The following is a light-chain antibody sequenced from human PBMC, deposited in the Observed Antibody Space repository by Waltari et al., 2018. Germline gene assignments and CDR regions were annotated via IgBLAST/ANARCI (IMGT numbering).Light chain of an antibody. CDR1: QSISPY. CDR3: QQSYNAPRT. Sequence: DIQMTQSPSSLSASVVDRSTITCRASQSISPYLNWYQQKPGKAPNLMIYAASTLQSGVPSRFSGSGSETDFTLTISSLQPEDFATYYCQQSYNAPRTFGLGTKVDIK. V-gene: IGKV1-39*01. CDR2: AAS. J-gene: IGKJ3*01.